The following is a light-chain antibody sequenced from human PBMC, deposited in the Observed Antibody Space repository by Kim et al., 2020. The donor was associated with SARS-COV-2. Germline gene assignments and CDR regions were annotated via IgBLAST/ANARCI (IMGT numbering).Light chain of an antibody. CDR3: CSRDTTSNPFFV. Sequence: LGQEVRNTCPGEHHRNYHASWYPPKPGPGPVVVIYGENGRPSGIPDRFSGSSSGDTASLTITGAQADDEADYYCCSRDTTSNPFFVFGGGTKVTVL. CDR1: HHRNYH. CDR2: GEN. V-gene: IGLV3-19*01. J-gene: IGLJ1*01.